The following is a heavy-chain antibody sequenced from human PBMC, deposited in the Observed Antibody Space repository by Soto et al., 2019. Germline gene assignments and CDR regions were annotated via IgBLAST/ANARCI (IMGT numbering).Heavy chain of an antibody. CDR1: GGSISSGGYY. D-gene: IGHD3-3*01. Sequence: QVQLQESGPGLVKPSQTLYLTYTVSGGSISSGGYYWSWIRQHPGKGLEWIGYIYYSGSTYYNPSLKSRVTISVDTSKNQFSLKLSSVTAADTAVYFCARGDFWSGPTADYWGQGTLVTVSS. V-gene: IGHV4-31*03. CDR3: ARGDFWSGPTADY. CDR2: IYYSGST. J-gene: IGHJ4*02.